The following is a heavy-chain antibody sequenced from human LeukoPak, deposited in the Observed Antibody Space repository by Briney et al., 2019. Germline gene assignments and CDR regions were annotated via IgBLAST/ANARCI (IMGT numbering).Heavy chain of an antibody. CDR2: INSDGTNT. J-gene: IGHJ4*02. CDR3: ARWGPYCSSTSCYGLGY. CDR1: GFTFSSYW. D-gene: IGHD2-2*01. Sequence: GGSLRLSCAASGFTFSSYWMHWVRQAPGKGLVWVSRINSDGTNTGYADSVKGRFTISRDNAKNTLYLQMNSLRAEDTAVYYCARWGPYCSSTSCYGLGYWGQGTLVTVSS. V-gene: IGHV3-74*01.